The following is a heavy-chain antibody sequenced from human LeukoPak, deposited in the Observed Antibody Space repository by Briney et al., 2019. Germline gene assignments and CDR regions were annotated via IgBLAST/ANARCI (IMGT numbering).Heavy chain of an antibody. CDR2: IRYDGSNK. CDR1: GFTFSSYG. CDR3: TKSLTTVTTDYFDY. V-gene: IGHV3-30*02. D-gene: IGHD4-17*01. Sequence: PGGSLRLSCAASGFTFSSYGMHWVRQAPGKGLEGVAFIRYDGSNKYYADSVKGRFTISRDNSKNTLYLQMNSLRAEDTAVYYCTKSLTTVTTDYFDYWGQGTLVTVSS. J-gene: IGHJ4*02.